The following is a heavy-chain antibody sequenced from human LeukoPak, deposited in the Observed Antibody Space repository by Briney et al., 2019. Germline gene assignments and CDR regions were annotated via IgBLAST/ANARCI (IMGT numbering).Heavy chain of an antibody. D-gene: IGHD3-22*01. CDR3: ARDLPAYYDSSGYYYYFDY. CDR1: GGSISSYY. Sequence: PSETLSLTCTVSGGSISSYYWSWIRQPPGKGLEWIGYIYYSGSTNYNPSLKSRVTISVDTSKNQFSLKLSSVTAADTAVYYCARDLPAYYDSSGYYYYFDYWGQGTLVTVSS. V-gene: IGHV4-59*12. J-gene: IGHJ4*02. CDR2: IYYSGST.